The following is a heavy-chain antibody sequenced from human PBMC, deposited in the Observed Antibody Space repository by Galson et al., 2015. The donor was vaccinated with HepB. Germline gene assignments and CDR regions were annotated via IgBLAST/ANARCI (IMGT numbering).Heavy chain of an antibody. Sequence: SVKVSCKASGGTFSSYAISWVRQAPGQGLEWMGRIIPILGIANYAQKFQGRVTITADKSTSTAYMELSSLRSEDTAVYYCARGEMTTVTRYFDLWGRGTLVTVSS. D-gene: IGHD4-17*01. CDR3: ARGEMTTVTRYFDL. J-gene: IGHJ2*01. CDR2: IIPILGIA. V-gene: IGHV1-69*04. CDR1: GGTFSSYA.